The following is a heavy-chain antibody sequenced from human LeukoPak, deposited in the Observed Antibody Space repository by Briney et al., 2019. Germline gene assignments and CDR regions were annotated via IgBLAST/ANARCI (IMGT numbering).Heavy chain of an antibody. Sequence: GGSLRLSCAASGFTFSSYAMSWVRQAPGKGLEWVSAISGSGGSTYSADSVKGRFTISRDNSKNTLYLQMNSLRAEDTAVYYCAKRGYYYDSSGYYYFDYWGQGTLVTVSS. CDR1: GFTFSSYA. CDR3: AKRGYYYDSSGYYYFDY. CDR2: ISGSGGST. J-gene: IGHJ4*02. V-gene: IGHV3-23*01. D-gene: IGHD3-22*01.